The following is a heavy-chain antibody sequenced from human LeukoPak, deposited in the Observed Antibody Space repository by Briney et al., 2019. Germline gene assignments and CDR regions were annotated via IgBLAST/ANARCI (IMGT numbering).Heavy chain of an antibody. J-gene: IGHJ4*02. V-gene: IGHV1-8*01. CDR2: MNPNSGNT. Sequence: ASVKVSCKASGYTFTSYDINWVRQATGQGLEWMGWMNPNSGNTGYAQKFQGRVTITADESTSTAYMELSSLRSEDTAVYYCARDRSGSYYYWGQGTLVTVSS. CDR1: GYTFTSYD. D-gene: IGHD1-26*01. CDR3: ARDRSGSYYY.